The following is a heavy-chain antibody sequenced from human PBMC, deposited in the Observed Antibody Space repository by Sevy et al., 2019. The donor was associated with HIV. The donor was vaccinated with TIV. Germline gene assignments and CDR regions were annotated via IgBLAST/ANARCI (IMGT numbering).Heavy chain of an antibody. CDR1: GFTFSSYT. D-gene: IGHD3-16*02. J-gene: IGHJ4*02. Sequence: GGSLRLSCAVSGFTFSSYTMNWVRQAPGKGLEWVSSISSSSSYIYYADSVKGRFTISRDNAKNSLYLQMNSLRAEDTAVYYCAREEEDYVWGTSRDLTFFDYWGQETLVTVSS. CDR2: ISSSSSYI. V-gene: IGHV3-21*01. CDR3: AREEEDYVWGTSRDLTFFDY.